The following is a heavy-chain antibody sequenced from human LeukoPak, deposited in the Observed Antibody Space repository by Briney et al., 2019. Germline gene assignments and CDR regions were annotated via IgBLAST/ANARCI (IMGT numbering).Heavy chain of an antibody. V-gene: IGHV4-34*01. CDR1: GGSFSGYY. Sequence: SETLSLTCAVYGGSFSGYYWSWIRQPPGKGLEWIGEINHSGSTNYNPSLKSRVTISVDTSKNQFSLKLSSVTAADTAVYYCASGIAARAYYYYGMNVWGQGTTVTVSS. CDR3: ASGIAARAYYYYGMNV. J-gene: IGHJ6*02. D-gene: IGHD6-6*01. CDR2: INHSGST.